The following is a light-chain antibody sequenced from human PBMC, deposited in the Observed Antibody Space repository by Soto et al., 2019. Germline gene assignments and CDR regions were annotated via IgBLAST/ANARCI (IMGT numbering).Light chain of an antibody. J-gene: IGKJ2*01. CDR3: QQSHGIPYT. CDR1: QTISTY. V-gene: IGKV1-39*01. CDR2: AAS. Sequence: DIQMTQCLSSLSASVGDRVTITCRASQTISTYLNWYQQKPGKAPKLLIYAASTLQSGVPSRFSGSGSGTDFTLTINSLQPEDFATYYCQQSHGIPYTFGQGTKLEIK.